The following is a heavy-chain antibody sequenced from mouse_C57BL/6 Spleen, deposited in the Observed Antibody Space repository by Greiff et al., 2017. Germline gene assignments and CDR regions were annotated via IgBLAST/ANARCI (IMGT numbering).Heavy chain of an antibody. CDR2: ISSGSSTI. Sequence: EVKVVESGGGLVKPGGSLKLSCAASGFTFSDYGMHWVRQAPEKGLEWVAYISSGSSTIYYADTVKGRFTISRDNAKNTLFLQMTSLRSEDTAMYYCARRIYYYGSSYVFYAMDYWGQGTSVTVSS. V-gene: IGHV5-17*01. CDR3: ARRIYYYGSSYVFYAMDY. D-gene: IGHD1-1*01. J-gene: IGHJ4*01. CDR1: GFTFSDYG.